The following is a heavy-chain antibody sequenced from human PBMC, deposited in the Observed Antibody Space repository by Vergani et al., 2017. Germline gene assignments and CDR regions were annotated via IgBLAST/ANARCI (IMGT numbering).Heavy chain of an antibody. CDR1: GFTVSSNY. V-gene: IGHV3-53*01. CDR2: IYSGGST. CDR3: ARARGHYSNYNYFDY. Sequence: EVQLVESGGGLIQPGGSLRLSCAASGFTVSSNYMSWVRQAPGKGLEWVSVIYSGGSTYYADSVKGRFTISRDNSKNTLYLQMNSLGAEDTAVYYCARARGHYSNYNYFDYWGQGTLVTVSS. J-gene: IGHJ4*02. D-gene: IGHD4-11*01.